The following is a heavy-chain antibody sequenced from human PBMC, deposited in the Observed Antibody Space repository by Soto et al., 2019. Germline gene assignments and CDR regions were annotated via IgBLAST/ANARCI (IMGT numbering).Heavy chain of an antibody. CDR1: GGSFRGYD. V-gene: IGHV4-34*01. CDR3: ARGRGPLDY. Sequence: SETLSLTCAVYGGSFRGYDWSWIRQPPGKGLEWIGEINHSGSTNYNPSLKSRVTISVDTSKNQFSLKLSSVTAADTAVYYCARGRGPLDYWGQGTLVTVSS. D-gene: IGHD3-10*01. CDR2: INHSGST. J-gene: IGHJ4*02.